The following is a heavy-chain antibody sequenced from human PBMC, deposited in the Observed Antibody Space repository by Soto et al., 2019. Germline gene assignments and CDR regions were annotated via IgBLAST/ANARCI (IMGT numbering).Heavy chain of an antibody. CDR1: GGTFSSYA. V-gene: IGHV1-69*13. D-gene: IGHD6-19*01. Sequence: SVKVSCKAPGGTFSSYAISWVRQAPGQGLEWMGGIIPIFGTANYAQKFRGRVTITADESTSTAYMELSSLRSEDTAVYYCARCIAVAGTVFYYYGMDVWGQGTTVTVSS. CDR3: ARCIAVAGTVFYYYGMDV. J-gene: IGHJ6*02. CDR2: IIPIFGTA.